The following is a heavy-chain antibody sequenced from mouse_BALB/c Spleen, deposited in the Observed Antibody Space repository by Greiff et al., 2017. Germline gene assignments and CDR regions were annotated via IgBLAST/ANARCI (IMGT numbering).Heavy chain of an antibody. D-gene: IGHD4-1*01. CDR2: IDPSDSYT. J-gene: IGHJ3*01. CDR3: ARPLTGAFAY. V-gene: IGHV1-69*02. Sequence: VQLQQPGAELVKPGASVKLSCKTSGYTFTSYWMHWVKQRPGQGLEWIGEIDPSDSYTNYNQKFKGKATLTVDKSSSTAYMQLSSLTSEDSAVYYCARPLTGAFAYWGQGTLVTVSA. CDR1: GYTFTSYW.